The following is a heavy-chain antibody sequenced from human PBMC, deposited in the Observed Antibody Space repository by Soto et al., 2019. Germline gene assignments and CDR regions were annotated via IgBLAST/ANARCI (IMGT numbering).Heavy chain of an antibody. CDR1: GFTFSSYG. D-gene: IGHD2-15*01. CDR3: AKELGYCSGGSCYYYYYMDV. CDR2: ISYDGSNK. Sequence: PGASLRLSCAASGFTFSSYGMHWVRQAPGKGLEWVAVISYDGSNKYYADSVKGRFTISRDNSKNTLYLQMNSLRAEDTAVYYCAKELGYCSGGSCYYYYYMDVWGKGTTVTVSS. J-gene: IGHJ6*03. V-gene: IGHV3-30*18.